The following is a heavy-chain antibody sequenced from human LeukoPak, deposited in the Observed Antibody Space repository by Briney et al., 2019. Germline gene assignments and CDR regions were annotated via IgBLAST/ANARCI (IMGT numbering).Heavy chain of an antibody. CDR2: IYYSGST. CDR1: GGSISSSSYY. V-gene: IGHV4-39*07. Sequence: SETLSLTCTVSGGSISSSSYYWGWIRQPPGKGLEWIGSIYYSGSTYYNPSLKSRVTISVDTSKNQFSLKLSSVTAADTAVYYCARDHDYSNHFDYWGQGTLVTVSS. D-gene: IGHD4-11*01. J-gene: IGHJ4*02. CDR3: ARDHDYSNHFDY.